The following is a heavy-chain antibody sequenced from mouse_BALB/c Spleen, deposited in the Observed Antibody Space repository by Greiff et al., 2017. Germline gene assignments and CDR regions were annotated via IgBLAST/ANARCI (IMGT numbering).Heavy chain of an antibody. D-gene: IGHD1-1*01. J-gene: IGHJ2*01. CDR1: GFNIKDTY. V-gene: IGHV14-3*02. CDR3: ARGLDYYGSRFDY. Sequence: VQLQQSGAELVKPGASVKLSCTASGFNIKDTYMHWVKQRPEQGLEWIGRIDPANGNTKYDPKFQGKATITADTSSNTAYLQLSSLTSEDTAVCYCARGLDYYGSRFDYWGQGTTLTVSS. CDR2: IDPANGNT.